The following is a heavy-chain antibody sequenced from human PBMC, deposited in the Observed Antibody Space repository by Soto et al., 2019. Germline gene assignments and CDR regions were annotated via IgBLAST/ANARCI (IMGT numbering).Heavy chain of an antibody. J-gene: IGHJ5*02. V-gene: IGHV1-69*13. CDR2: IIPIFGTA. CDR3: VPGYCSGGSCPSGVKWFDP. Sequence: SVKVSCKASGGTFSSYAISWVRQAPGQGLEWMGGIIPIFGTANYAQKFQGRVTITADESTSTAYMELSSLRSEDTAVYYCVPGYCSGGSCPSGVKWFDPWGQGTLVTVSS. D-gene: IGHD2-15*01. CDR1: GGTFSSYA.